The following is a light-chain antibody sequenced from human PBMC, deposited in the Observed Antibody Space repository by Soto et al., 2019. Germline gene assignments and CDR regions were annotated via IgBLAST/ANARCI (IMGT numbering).Light chain of an antibody. J-gene: IGLJ1*01. V-gene: IGLV2-14*01. CDR1: SSDVGGYNY. CDR3: CSYASSSSYV. CDR2: VVS. Sequence: QSVLAQPTSVSGSPGQSIAISCTGTSSDVGGYNYVSWHQQHPGKAPKVLISVVSNRPSGVSSRFSGSKSGNTASLTISGLQAEDEADYYCCSYASSSSYVFGTGTKLTVL.